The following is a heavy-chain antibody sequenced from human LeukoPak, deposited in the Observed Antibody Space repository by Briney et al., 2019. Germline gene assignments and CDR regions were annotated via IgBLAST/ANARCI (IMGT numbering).Heavy chain of an antibody. D-gene: IGHD3/OR15-3a*01. Sequence: SETLSLTCTVSGGSNSSSSYYWGWIRQPPGKGLEWIGSIYYSGSTYYNPSLKSRVTISVDTSKNQFSMKLSSVTAADTAVYFCAKSFLDWLLYGGFYFDSWGQGTLVTVSS. CDR1: GGSNSSSSYY. CDR2: IYYSGST. CDR3: AKSFLDWLLYGGFYFDS. V-gene: IGHV4-39*07. J-gene: IGHJ4*02.